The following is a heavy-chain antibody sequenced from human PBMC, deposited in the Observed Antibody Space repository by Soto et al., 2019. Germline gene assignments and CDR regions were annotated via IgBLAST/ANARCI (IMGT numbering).Heavy chain of an antibody. Sequence: KPSETLSLTCTVSHGSISSSSYYWGWIRQPPGKGLEWIGCILYSVRTYYNPSLKSRVTISVDTSKNPFSLKLSSGTAADTAVYYCEAWNERGELYYYYYGMDVWGQGTTVTVSS. J-gene: IGHJ6*02. CDR3: EAWNERGELYYYYYGMDV. V-gene: IGHV4-39*01. CDR1: HGSISSSSYY. D-gene: IGHD1-1*01. CDR2: ILYSVRT.